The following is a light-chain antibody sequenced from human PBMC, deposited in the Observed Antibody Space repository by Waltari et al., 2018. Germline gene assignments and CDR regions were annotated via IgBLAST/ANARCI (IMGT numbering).Light chain of an antibody. V-gene: IGKV1-5*01. J-gene: IGKJ1*01. Sequence: DIQMTQSPSTLSAFVGDRVTITCRASQSIRKFLAWYQLKPGKAPKLLIYCASTLDGGVPSIFSGSGSGAEFTLTISSLQPDDVATYHCHQYHTYLWTFGQGTKVEIK. CDR1: QSIRKF. CDR3: HQYHTYLWT. CDR2: CAS.